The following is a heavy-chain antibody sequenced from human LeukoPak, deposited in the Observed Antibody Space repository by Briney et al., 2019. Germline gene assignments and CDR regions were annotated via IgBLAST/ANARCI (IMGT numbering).Heavy chain of an antibody. CDR3: ARGGGLDV. CDR2: INHNGNVN. V-gene: IGHV3-7*03. D-gene: IGHD3-16*01. Sequence: PGGSLRLSCAASGFTFSSYSMNWARQAPGKGLEWVASINHNGNVNYYVDSVKGRFTISRDNAKNSLYLQMSNLRAEDTAEYCARGGGLDVWGQGATVTVSS. CDR1: GFTFSSYS. J-gene: IGHJ6*02.